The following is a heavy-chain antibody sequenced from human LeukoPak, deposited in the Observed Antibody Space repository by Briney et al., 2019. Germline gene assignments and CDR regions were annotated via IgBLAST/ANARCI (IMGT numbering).Heavy chain of an antibody. CDR3: ARQYSNSSGAFDI. CDR2: TFYRSDWYK. CDR1: GDSVSDNFAA. Sequence: SQTLSLTCAISGDSVSDNFAAWDWIRQSPSRGLEWLGRTFYRSDWYKDYAVSLKSRITINADTSKNQFSLQLNSVTPEDTAVYYFARQYSNSSGAFDIWGQGTMVTVSS. V-gene: IGHV6-1*01. J-gene: IGHJ3*02. D-gene: IGHD6-6*01.